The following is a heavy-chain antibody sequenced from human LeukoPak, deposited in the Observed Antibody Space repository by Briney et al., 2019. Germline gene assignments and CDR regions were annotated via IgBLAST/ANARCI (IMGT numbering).Heavy chain of an antibody. D-gene: IGHD1-14*01. CDR1: GFTFSSYG. V-gene: IGHV3-30*18. J-gene: IGHJ6*02. CDR3: AKVRSTTIDYYYGMDV. CDR2: ISYDGSNK. Sequence: GGSLRLSCAASGFTFSSYGMHWVRQAPGKGLEWVAVISYDGSNKYYADSVNGRFTISRDNSKNTLYLQMNSLRAEDTAVYYCAKVRSTTIDYYYGMDVWGQGTTVTVSS.